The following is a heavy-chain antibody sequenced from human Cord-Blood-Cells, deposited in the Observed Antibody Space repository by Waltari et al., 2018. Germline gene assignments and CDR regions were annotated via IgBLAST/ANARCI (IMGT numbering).Heavy chain of an antibody. D-gene: IGHD1-1*01. V-gene: IGHV4-34*01. Sequence: QVQLQQWGAGLLKPSETLSLTCAVYGGSFSGYYWSWIRQPPGKGLGWIGEINHSGSTNYNPSLKSRVTISVDTSKNQFSLKLSSVTAADTAVYYCVVRDGYSRDYWGQGTLVTVSS. J-gene: IGHJ4*02. CDR1: GGSFSGYY. CDR2: INHSGST. CDR3: VVRDGYSRDY.